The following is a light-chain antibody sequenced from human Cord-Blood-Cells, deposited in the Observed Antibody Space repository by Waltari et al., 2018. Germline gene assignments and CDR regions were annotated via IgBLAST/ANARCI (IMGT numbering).Light chain of an antibody. CDR2: DVS. CDR3: SSYTSSSTLV. J-gene: IGLJ1*01. CDR1: SSDVGGYNY. V-gene: IGLV2-14*01. Sequence: QSALTQPASVSGSPGQSITISCTGTSSDVGGYNYVSCYQQHPGKAPKLMIYDVSNRPSGVSKRFSGSKSGNTASLTISGLQAEDEADYYCSSYTSSSTLVFGTGTKVTVL.